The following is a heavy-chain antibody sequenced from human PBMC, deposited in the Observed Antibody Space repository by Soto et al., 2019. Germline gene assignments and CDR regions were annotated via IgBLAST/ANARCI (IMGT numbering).Heavy chain of an antibody. D-gene: IGHD1-26*01. V-gene: IGHV4-34*01. CDR2: INHSGST. CDR3: ARTVGATHPPPPHFDY. J-gene: IGHJ4*02. Sequence: SETLSLTCAVYGGSFSGYYWSWIRQPPGKGLEWIGEINHSGSTNYNPSLKSRVTISVDTSKNQFSLKLSSVTAADTAVYYCARTVGATHPPPPHFDYWGQGTLVTVSS. CDR1: GGSFSGYY.